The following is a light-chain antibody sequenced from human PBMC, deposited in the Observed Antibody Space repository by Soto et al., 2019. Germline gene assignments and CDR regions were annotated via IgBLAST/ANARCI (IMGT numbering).Light chain of an antibody. Sequence: QSALTQPPSASGSPGQSVTISCTGTSSDVGVYNYVSWYQQHPGKAPKLMIYEVSKRPSGVPDRFSGSKSGNTASLTVSGLQAEDEADYYCSSFAGNNNLVFGGGTKLTFL. CDR2: EVS. V-gene: IGLV2-8*01. CDR3: SSFAGNNNLV. J-gene: IGLJ2*01. CDR1: SSDVGVYNY.